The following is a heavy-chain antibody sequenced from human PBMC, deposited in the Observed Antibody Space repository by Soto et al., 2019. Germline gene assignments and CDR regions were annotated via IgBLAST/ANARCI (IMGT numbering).Heavy chain of an antibody. J-gene: IGHJ4*02. CDR3: ARSTVTEDC. CDR2: IYHRGST. Sequence: QVQLQESGPGLVKPSGTLSLTCAVSGDSISNNNWWSWVRQPPGKGLEWIGEIYHRGSTNYKPSLKRRVTISVDKSKNQFSLKLSSVTAADTAVYSCARSTVTEDCWGQGALVTVSS. CDR1: GDSISNNNW. D-gene: IGHD4-17*01. V-gene: IGHV4-4*02.